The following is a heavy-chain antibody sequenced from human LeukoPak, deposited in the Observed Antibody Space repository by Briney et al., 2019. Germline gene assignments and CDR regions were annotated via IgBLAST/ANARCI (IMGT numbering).Heavy chain of an antibody. J-gene: IGHJ4*02. V-gene: IGHV4-4*07. Sequence: PSETLSLTCSVSGGSINIYYWSWIRQPAGKGLEWVGRIYTSGNSKSNPSLKSRVTMSVDTSTNQFSLKLSSVTAADTAVYYCRMVRGTGAIDYWGQGTLVTVSS. CDR1: GGSINIYY. CDR3: RMVRGTGAIDY. CDR2: IYTSGNS. D-gene: IGHD3-10*01.